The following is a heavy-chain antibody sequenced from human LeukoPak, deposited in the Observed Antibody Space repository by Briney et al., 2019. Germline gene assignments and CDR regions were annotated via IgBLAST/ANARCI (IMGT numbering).Heavy chain of an antibody. CDR2: IYHSGST. CDR3: ASEHYDFWSGYLTPPSNY. D-gene: IGHD3-3*01. CDR1: GYSISSGYY. J-gene: IGHJ4*02. V-gene: IGHV4-38-2*01. Sequence: SSETLSLTCAVSGYSISSGYYWGWIRQPPGKGLEWIGSIYHSGSTYYNPSLKSRVTISVDTSKNQFSLKLTSVTAADTAVYYCASEHYDFWSGYLTPPSNYWGQGTLVTVSS.